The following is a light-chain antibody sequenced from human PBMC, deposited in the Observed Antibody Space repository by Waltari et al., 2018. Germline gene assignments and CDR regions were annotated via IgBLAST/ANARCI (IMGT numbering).Light chain of an antibody. CDR3: QQYYSSPRT. J-gene: IGKJ1*01. CDR2: WAS. CDR1: QSVLYSSNNKNY. Sequence: DIVMTQSPDSLAVSLGERATINCKSSQSVLYSSNNKNYLAWYQHKPGQLPKLLISWASTRESGVPDRFSGSGSGTDFTLTISSLQAEDVAVYYCQQYYSSPRTFGQGTKVEIK. V-gene: IGKV4-1*01.